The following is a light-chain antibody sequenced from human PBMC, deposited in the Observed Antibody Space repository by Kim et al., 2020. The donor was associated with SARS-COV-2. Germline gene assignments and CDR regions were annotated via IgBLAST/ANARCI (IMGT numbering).Light chain of an antibody. V-gene: IGKV3-20*01. CDR3: EQYSSSLT. CDR2: GAS. CDR1: QSVSSSC. J-gene: IGKJ4*01. Sequence: LSPVEKATLSCRASQSVSSSCLAWYQRHPGQAPGPLFDGASSRATGFPDRFSGSVSGTDLTLTISRREPEDFAVYYCEQYSSSLTFGGGTKVDIK.